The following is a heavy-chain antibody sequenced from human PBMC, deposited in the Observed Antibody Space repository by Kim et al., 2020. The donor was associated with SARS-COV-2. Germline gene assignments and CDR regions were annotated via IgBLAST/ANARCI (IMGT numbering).Heavy chain of an antibody. CDR1: GFTFDDYA. CDR2: ISGDGGST. D-gene: IGHD6-19*01. CDR3: AKDTSGWYLRYYYYYYMDV. V-gene: IGHV3-43*02. Sequence: GGSLRLSCAASGFTFDDYAMHWVRQAPGKGLEWVSLISGDGGSTYYADSVKGRFTISRDNSKNSLYLQMNSLRTEDTALYYCAKDTSGWYLRYYYYYYMDVWGKGTTVTVSS. J-gene: IGHJ6*03.